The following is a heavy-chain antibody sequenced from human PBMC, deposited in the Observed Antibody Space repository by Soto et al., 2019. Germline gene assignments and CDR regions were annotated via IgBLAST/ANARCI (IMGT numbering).Heavy chain of an antibody. CDR1: GGTFSSYT. J-gene: IGHJ4*02. CDR3: AREGASQNMSRRGIGGLDY. Sequence: QVQLVQSGAEVKKPGSSVKVSCKASGGTFSSYTISWVRQAPGQGLEWMGKIIPILGIANYAQKFQGRVTITADKPTGTAYIDLRSLRYEDTAVYYCAREGASQNMSRRGIGGLDYWGQGTLVTVST. D-gene: IGHD3-16*01. V-gene: IGHV1-69*08. CDR2: IIPILGIA.